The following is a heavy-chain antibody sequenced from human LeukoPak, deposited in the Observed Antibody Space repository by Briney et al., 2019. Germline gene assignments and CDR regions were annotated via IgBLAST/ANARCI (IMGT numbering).Heavy chain of an antibody. J-gene: IGHJ4*02. CDR2: ISAYNGNT. CDR3: ALRGAPPDFDY. Sequence: GPVKVSCKASGYTFTSYGISWVRQAPGQGLEWMGWISAYNGNTNYAQKLQGRVTMTTDTSTSTAYMELRSLRSDDTAVYYCALRGAPPDFDYWGQGTLVTVSS. D-gene: IGHD1-26*01. V-gene: IGHV1-18*01. CDR1: GYTFTSYG.